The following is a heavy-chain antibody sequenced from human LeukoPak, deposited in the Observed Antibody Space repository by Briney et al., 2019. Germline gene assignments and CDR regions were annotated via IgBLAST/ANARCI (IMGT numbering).Heavy chain of an antibody. CDR1: GGSFSGYY. CDR2: INHSGST. D-gene: IGHD5-24*01. Sequence: SETLSLTCAVYGGSFSGYYWSWIRQPPGKGLEWIGEINHSGSTNYNPSLKSRVTISVDTSKNQFSLKLSSVTAADTAVYYCARGSIAEMAPSLLPDYWGQGTLVTVSS. J-gene: IGHJ4*02. V-gene: IGHV4-34*01. CDR3: ARGSIAEMAPSLLPDY.